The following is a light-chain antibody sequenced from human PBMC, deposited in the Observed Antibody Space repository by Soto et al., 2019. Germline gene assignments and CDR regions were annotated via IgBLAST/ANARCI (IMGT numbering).Light chain of an antibody. J-gene: IGKJ4*01. CDR2: QVS. Sequence: DVVMTQSPLSLPVTLGQPASISCRSSQSLVYSDGNTYLTWFRQRPGQSPRRLIYQVSNRDSGVPDRFSGSGSGTVFTLKISRVEAEDVGVYYCMQGTHWPPTFGGGTKVEIK. V-gene: IGKV2-30*01. CDR1: QSLVYSDGNTY. CDR3: MQGTHWPPT.